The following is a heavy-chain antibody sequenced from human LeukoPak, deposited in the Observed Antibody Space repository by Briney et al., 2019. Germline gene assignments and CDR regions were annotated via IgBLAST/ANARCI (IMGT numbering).Heavy chain of an antibody. CDR1: GASISTSAYY. J-gene: IGHJ4*02. Sequence: PSETLSLTCAVSGASISTSAYYWGWIRQPPGKGLQWIGSVYYSGTTYYNPSLQSRVTISVDTSKNQFSLELTSVTAADAAVYYCAGLGYNGGWYQYYFEYWGLGTLVTVSS. CDR2: VYYSGTT. V-gene: IGHV4-39*01. CDR3: AGLGYNGGWYQYYFEY. D-gene: IGHD6-19*01.